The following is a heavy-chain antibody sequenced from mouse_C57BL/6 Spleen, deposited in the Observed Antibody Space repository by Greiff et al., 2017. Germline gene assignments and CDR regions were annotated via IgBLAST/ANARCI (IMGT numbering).Heavy chain of an antibody. Sequence: DVHLVESGGGLVKPGGSLKLSCAASGFTFSSYAMSWVRQTPEKRLEWVATISDGGSYTYYPANVKGRFTISRDNAKNNLYLQMSHLKSEDTAMYYCAREPTYYSKGYFDVWGTGTTVTVAS. CDR2: ISDGGSYT. CDR1: GFTFSSYA. CDR3: AREPTYYSKGYFDV. D-gene: IGHD2-5*01. J-gene: IGHJ1*03. V-gene: IGHV5-4*01.